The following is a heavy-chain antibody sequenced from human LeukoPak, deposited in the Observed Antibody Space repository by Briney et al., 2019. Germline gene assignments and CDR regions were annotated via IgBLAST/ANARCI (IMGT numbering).Heavy chain of an antibody. CDR2: ISTQSGNT. CDR1: DYTLTSYG. D-gene: IGHD4-17*01. Sequence: ASMTVSCKASDYTLTSYGINWMRQAPGQGLEWMGWISTQSGNTNYAQKVQGRLTLTTDRSTNTAYMELRSLRSDDTAVYYCARGAYGDKWGQGTMVTVSS. J-gene: IGHJ4*02. CDR3: ARGAYGDK. V-gene: IGHV1-18*01.